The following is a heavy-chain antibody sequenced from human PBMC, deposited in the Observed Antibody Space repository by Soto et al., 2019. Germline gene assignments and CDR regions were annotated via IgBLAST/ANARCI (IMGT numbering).Heavy chain of an antibody. CDR3: ARDKRELRFLEWSYYFDY. D-gene: IGHD3-3*01. Sequence: QVQLVESGGGVVQPGRSLRLSCAPSGFTFSNYAMHWVRQAPGKGLEWVAVISYDGSNKYYADSVKGRFTISRDNSKNTLYLQMNSLRAEDTAVYYCARDKRELRFLEWSYYFDYWCQGTLVTVSS. CDR1: GFTFSNYA. V-gene: IGHV3-30-3*01. CDR2: ISYDGSNK. J-gene: IGHJ4*02.